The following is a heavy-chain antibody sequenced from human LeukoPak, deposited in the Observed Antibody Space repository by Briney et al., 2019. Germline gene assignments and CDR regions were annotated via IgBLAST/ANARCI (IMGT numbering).Heavy chain of an antibody. Sequence: PGGSPRLSCAASGLTFSSYEMNWVRQAPGKGLEWVSYISSSGSTIYYADSVKGRFTISRDNAKNSLYLQMNSLRAEDTAVYYCARDVLEYYYGSGSYYGYYYGMDVWGKGTTVTVSS. CDR2: ISSSGSTI. CDR3: ARDVLEYYYGSGSYYGYYYGMDV. CDR1: GLTFSSYE. V-gene: IGHV3-48*03. J-gene: IGHJ6*04. D-gene: IGHD3-10*01.